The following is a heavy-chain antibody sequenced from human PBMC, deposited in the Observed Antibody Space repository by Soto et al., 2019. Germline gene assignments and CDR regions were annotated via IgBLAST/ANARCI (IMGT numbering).Heavy chain of an antibody. Sequence: LRLSCASSGFTVSSYSMSWVRQAPGKGLEWVSAISGSCGSTYYADSVKGRFTISRDNSKNTLYLQMNSLRAEDTAVYYCAKLYDFWSGYLDYWGHGTLVTVSS. D-gene: IGHD3-3*01. J-gene: IGHJ4*01. V-gene: IGHV3-23*01. CDR3: AKLYDFWSGYLDY. CDR2: ISGSCGST. CDR1: GFTVSSYS.